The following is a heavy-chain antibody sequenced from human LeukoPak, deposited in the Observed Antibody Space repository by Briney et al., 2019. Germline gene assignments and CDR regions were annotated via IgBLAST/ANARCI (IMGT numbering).Heavy chain of an antibody. Sequence: GGSLRLSCAASGFTFSSYWMHWVRQAPGKGLVWVARINTNGGPTQYADSVKGRFTISRDNAKTTLYLQMNSLRDEDTAVYYCAGDLISGSGSLGYWGQGTLVTVSS. J-gene: IGHJ4*02. V-gene: IGHV3-74*01. D-gene: IGHD3-10*01. CDR1: GFTFSSYW. CDR2: INTNGGPT. CDR3: AGDLISGSGSLGY.